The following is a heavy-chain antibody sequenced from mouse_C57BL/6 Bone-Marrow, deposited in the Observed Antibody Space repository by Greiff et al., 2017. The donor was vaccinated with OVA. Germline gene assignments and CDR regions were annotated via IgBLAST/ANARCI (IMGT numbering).Heavy chain of an antibody. V-gene: IGHV5-6*01. CDR2: ISSGGSYT. CDR3: ARHGTTVVARYFDV. CDR1: GFTFSSYG. D-gene: IGHD1-1*01. J-gene: IGHJ1*03. Sequence: EVMLVESGGDLVKPGGSLKLSCAASGFTFSSYGMSWVRQTPDKRLEWVATISSGGSYTYYPDSVKGRFTISRDNAKNTLYLQMSSLKAEDTAMYYCARHGTTVVARYFDVWGTGTTVTVSS.